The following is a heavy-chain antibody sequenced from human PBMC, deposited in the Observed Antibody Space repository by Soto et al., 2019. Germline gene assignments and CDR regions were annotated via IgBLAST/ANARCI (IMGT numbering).Heavy chain of an antibody. V-gene: IGHV1-69*01. Sequence: QMQLVQSGPEVKKPGSSVKVSCKASGDSFGSYAVSWVRQAPGQGLEWMGAIIPVFGTTNYKQKFQGRVTITAADSTTTAYMELSSLRSDDTAVYYCAREPFGRFDPWGQGTLVTVSS. J-gene: IGHJ5*02. CDR3: AREPFGRFDP. CDR1: GDSFGSYA. CDR2: IIPVFGTT. D-gene: IGHD3-10*01.